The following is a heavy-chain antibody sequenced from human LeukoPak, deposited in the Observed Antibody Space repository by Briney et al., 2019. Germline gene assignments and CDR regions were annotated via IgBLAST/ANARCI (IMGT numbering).Heavy chain of an antibody. J-gene: IGHJ4*02. CDR2: MSFDGSNK. Sequence: GGSLRLSCAASGFTFSSYAMYWVRQPPGKGLEWAAVMSFDGSNKYYADSVKGRFTISRDNSKNILYLQMDSLRPEDTAVYYCAREDYWGQGTLVTVSS. CDR3: AREDY. V-gene: IGHV3-30-3*01. CDR1: GFTFSSYA.